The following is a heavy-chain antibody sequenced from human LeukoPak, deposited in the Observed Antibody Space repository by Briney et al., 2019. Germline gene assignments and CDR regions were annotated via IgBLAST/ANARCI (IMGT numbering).Heavy chain of an antibody. CDR1: GYSVSSGYY. V-gene: IGHV4-38-2*02. CDR2: IYHSGKA. CDR3: ARDPVSRDRPYYYYYFMDV. J-gene: IGHJ6*03. Sequence: SETLSLTCSVSGYSVSSGYYWGWIRQPPGKGLEWIGTIYHSGKAYYNPSLKSRVTMSVDTSKNQFSLRLTSVTAADTAVYYCARDPVSRDRPYYYYYFMDVWGKGTTVTVSS. D-gene: IGHD2-21*02.